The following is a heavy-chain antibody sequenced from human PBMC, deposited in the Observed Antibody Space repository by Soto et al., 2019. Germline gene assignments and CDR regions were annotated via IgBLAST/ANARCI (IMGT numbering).Heavy chain of an antibody. Sequence: QVQLQESGPGLVKPSETLSLTCSVSGDSISSYYRSWIRQPAGKGLEWIGRVSVSGSSNYNPSLKSRVTMSVDASRNRFSLRLTSVTAADTAMYYCAKDLPYSVGQRQIHFWGRGILVTVSS. CDR2: VSVSGSS. D-gene: IGHD5-12*01. CDR1: GDSISSYY. V-gene: IGHV4-4*07. J-gene: IGHJ4*02. CDR3: AKDLPYSVGQRQIHF.